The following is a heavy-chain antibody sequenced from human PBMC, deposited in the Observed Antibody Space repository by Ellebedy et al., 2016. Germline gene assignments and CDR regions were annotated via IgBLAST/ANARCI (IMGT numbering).Heavy chain of an antibody. J-gene: IGHJ5*02. CDR2: IRSKTDGGTT. D-gene: IGHD6-13*01. CDR1: GFTFSNAW. CDR3: ARVAAAGKWDWFDP. V-gene: IGHV3-15*01. Sequence: GGSLRLSXAASGFTFSNAWMSWVRQAPGKGLEWVGRIRSKTDGGTTDYAAPVKGRFTISRDDSENTLYLQMNSLETGDTAMYYCARVAAAGKWDWFDPWGQGTLVTVSS.